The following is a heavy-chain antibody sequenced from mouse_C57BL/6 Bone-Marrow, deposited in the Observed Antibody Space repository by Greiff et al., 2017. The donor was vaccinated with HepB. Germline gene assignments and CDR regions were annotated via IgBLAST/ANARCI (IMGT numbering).Heavy chain of an antibody. CDR2: ISSGGSYT. J-gene: IGHJ2*01. CDR3: ARGRLSYYFDY. D-gene: IGHD2-2*01. V-gene: IGHV5-6*01. CDR1: GFTFSSNG. Sequence: EVNVVESGGDLVKPGGSLKLSCAASGFTFSSNGMSWVRQTPDKRLEWVATISSGGSYTYYPDSVKGRFTISRDNAKNTLYLQMSSLKSEDTAMYYCARGRLSYYFDYWGQGTTLTVSS.